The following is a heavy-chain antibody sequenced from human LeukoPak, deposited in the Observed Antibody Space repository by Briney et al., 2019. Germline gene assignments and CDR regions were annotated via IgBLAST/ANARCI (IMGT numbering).Heavy chain of an antibody. Sequence: ASVKVSCKASGYTFTSYDINWVRQATGQGLEWMGWMNPNSGNTGYAQKFQGRVTMTWNTSISTAYMELSSLRSEDTAVYYCARGRSIAAAGTISYWGQGTLVTVSS. D-gene: IGHD6-13*01. CDR1: GYTFTSYD. CDR3: ARGRSIAAAGTISY. CDR2: MNPNSGNT. J-gene: IGHJ4*02. V-gene: IGHV1-8*01.